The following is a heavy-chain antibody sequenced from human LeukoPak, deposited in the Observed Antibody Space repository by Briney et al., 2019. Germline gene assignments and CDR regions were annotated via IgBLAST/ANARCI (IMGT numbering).Heavy chain of an antibody. D-gene: IGHD3-16*01. J-gene: IGHJ5*02. CDR1: GGSTSSYY. Sequence: SETLSLTCTVSGGSTSSYYWSWIRQPRGKGLEWIGYIYNNGNTNYNPSLKSRVTISVDTSRNQFSLKLRSVTAADTALYYCARARINWFDPWGQGILVTISS. V-gene: IGHV4-59*01. CDR2: IYNNGNT. CDR3: ARARINWFDP.